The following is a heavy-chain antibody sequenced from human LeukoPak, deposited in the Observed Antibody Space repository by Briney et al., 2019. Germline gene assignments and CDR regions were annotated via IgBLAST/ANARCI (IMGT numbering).Heavy chain of an antibody. D-gene: IGHD3-10*01. CDR3: ASERTYYYGSGTPPGMDV. CDR1: GYFFTAYG. Sequence: SVKVSCKASGYFFTAYGISWVRQAPGQGLEWMGGIIPIFGTANYAQKFQGRVTITADESTSTAYMELSSLRSEDTAVYYCASERTYYYGSGTPPGMDVWGKGTTVTVSS. J-gene: IGHJ6*04. V-gene: IGHV1-69*13. CDR2: IIPIFGTA.